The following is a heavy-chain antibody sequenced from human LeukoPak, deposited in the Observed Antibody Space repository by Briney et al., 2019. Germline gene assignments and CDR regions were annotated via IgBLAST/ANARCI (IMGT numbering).Heavy chain of an antibody. D-gene: IGHD2-2*01. V-gene: IGHV1-2*02. CDR2: INTNSGGT. CDR1: GYTFTGYY. Sequence: ASVKVSCKASGYTFTGYYMHWVRQAPGQRREWMGWINTNSGGTNYAQKFQGRVTITRDTSISTAYLQLSSLTAAATAVYYCALTPRYRYRSSTSCYQYYHMDVWGKGTTVTVSS. CDR3: ALTPRYRYRSSTSCYQYYHMDV. J-gene: IGHJ6*03.